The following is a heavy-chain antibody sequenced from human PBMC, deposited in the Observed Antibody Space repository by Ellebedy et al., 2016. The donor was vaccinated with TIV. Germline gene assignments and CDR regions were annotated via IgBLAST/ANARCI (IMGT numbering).Heavy chain of an antibody. V-gene: IGHV1-18*01. D-gene: IGHD3-10*01. CDR2: ISSYNGDT. J-gene: IGHJ4*02. CDR3: ARGITMIRESPDFDY. Sequence: ASVKVSCKASGYHFPSYGITWVRQAPGQGLEWVGWISSYNGDTKYAQKLQDRVTMTTDASTTTAHMELRYLRSDDTAVYYCARGITMIRESPDFDYWGQGTLVSVSS. CDR1: GYHFPSYG.